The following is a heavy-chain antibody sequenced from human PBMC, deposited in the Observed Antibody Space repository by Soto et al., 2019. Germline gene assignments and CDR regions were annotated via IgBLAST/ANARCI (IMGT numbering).Heavy chain of an antibody. Sequence: GGSLRLSCAASGFTFSDYYMSWIRQAPGKGLEWVSYISSSGSTIYYADSVKGRFTISRDNAKNSLYLQMNSLRAEDTAVCYCARGSRYCSGGSCVCGYWGQGTLVTVSS. D-gene: IGHD2-15*01. CDR2: ISSSGSTI. V-gene: IGHV3-11*01. CDR3: ARGSRYCSGGSCVCGY. J-gene: IGHJ4*02. CDR1: GFTFSDYY.